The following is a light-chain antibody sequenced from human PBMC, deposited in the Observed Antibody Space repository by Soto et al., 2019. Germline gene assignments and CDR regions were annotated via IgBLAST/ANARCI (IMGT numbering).Light chain of an antibody. CDR2: DVN. CDR3: CSYAGSDIHYV. J-gene: IGLJ1*01. CDR1: GSDVGAYNY. V-gene: IGLV2-11*01. Sequence: QSVLTQPRSVSGSPGQSVTISCTGTGSDVGAYNYVSWYQQYPGEAPKLMIYDVNKRPSGVPYRFSGSKSGNTASLTISGLQAEDEADYYCCSYAGSDIHYVFGTGTKVTVL.